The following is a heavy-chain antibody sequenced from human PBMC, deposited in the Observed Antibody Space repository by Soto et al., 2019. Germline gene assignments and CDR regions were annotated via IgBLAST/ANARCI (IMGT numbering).Heavy chain of an antibody. J-gene: IGHJ6*02. CDR1: GGTFSSYA. Sequence: QVQLVQSGAEVKKRGSSVKVSCKASGGTFSSYAISWVRQAPGQGLEWMGGIIPIFGTADYAQNFQGRVTITADESXSXSYMELSSLRSEDTAVYYWASHRGHTKRYYYYGMDVWGQGTTVTVSS. CDR2: IIPIFGTA. V-gene: IGHV1-69*12. CDR3: ASHRGHTKRYYYYGMDV. D-gene: IGHD3-10*01.